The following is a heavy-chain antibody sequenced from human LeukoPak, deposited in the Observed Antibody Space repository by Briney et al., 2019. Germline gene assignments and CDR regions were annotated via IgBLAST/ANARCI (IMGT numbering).Heavy chain of an antibody. V-gene: IGHV3-21*01. Sequence: GGSLRLSCAASGFTFSSYSMNWVRQAPGKGLEWVSSISSSSSYIYYADSVKGRFTISRDNAKSSLYLQMNSLRAEDTAVYYCARDGLRYAAEYQLLSNPTYYYYYYGMDVWGQGTTVTVSS. CDR1: GFTFSSYS. CDR3: ARDGLRYAAEYQLLSNPTYYYYYYGMDV. CDR2: ISSSSSYI. J-gene: IGHJ6*02. D-gene: IGHD2-2*01.